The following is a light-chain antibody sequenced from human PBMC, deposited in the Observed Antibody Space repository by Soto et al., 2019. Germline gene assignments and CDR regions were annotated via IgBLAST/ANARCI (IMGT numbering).Light chain of an antibody. Sequence: QSALTQPASVSGSPGQSITVSCTGTSSDVGAYNLVSWYQQQPGKAPRLIIYEGTKRPSGISHRFSGSKSDNTASLTISGLRAEDEAHYHCCSYAGSRTFVFGGGTQLTVL. V-gene: IGLV2-23*01. J-gene: IGLJ3*02. CDR3: CSYAGSRTFV. CDR1: SSDVGAYNL. CDR2: EGT.